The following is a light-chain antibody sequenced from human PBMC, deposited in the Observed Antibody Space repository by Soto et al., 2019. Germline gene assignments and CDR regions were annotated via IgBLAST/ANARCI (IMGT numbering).Light chain of an antibody. V-gene: IGKV1-27*01. CDR2: PAS. J-gene: IGKJ1*01. Sequence: DIQMTQSPSSLSASVGDRVTITCRASQGISNYLAWYQQKPGKVPQLLIYPASTLQSGVPSRFSGSGSGTDFTLTISSLQPEDVATYYCQYYSTAPQTFGQGTKVEI. CDR3: QYYSTAPQT. CDR1: QGISNY.